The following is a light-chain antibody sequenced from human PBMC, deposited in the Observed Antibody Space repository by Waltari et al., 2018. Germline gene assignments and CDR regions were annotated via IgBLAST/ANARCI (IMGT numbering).Light chain of an antibody. Sequence: DIQMTQSPSTLSASAGDRVTITCRASQSIGSWLAWYQQKPGKPPKLLIQKASSLQGGIPSRFGGSGSGTEFTLTISSLQPDDSATYHCQQYSSESYTFGQGTKLEIK. V-gene: IGKV1-5*03. CDR2: KAS. CDR1: QSIGSW. J-gene: IGKJ2*01. CDR3: QQYSSESYT.